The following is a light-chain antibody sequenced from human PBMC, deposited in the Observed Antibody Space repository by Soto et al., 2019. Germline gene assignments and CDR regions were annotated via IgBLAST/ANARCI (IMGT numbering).Light chain of an antibody. Sequence: QSALTQPPSASGTPGQRATISCTGTSSDVGTYKYVSWYQQHPDKAPKLLIYDVTKRPSGVPDRFSGSKSDNTASLTISGLQADDEADYFCCSYAGTYTFVFGTGTKVTVL. V-gene: IGLV2-11*01. CDR2: DVT. CDR3: CSYAGTYTFV. CDR1: SSDVGTYKY. J-gene: IGLJ1*01.